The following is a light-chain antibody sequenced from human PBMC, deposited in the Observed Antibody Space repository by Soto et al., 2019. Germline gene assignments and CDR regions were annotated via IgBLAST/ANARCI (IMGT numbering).Light chain of an antibody. CDR3: QSYDSRLSGYVV. CDR1: SSNIGAGYD. J-gene: IGLJ2*01. CDR2: ANS. V-gene: IGLV1-40*01. Sequence: QSVLTQPPSVSGAPGQTVTISCTGGSSNIGAGYDVHWYQQIPGTAPKLLIYANSNRPSGVPDRFSGSKSGTSASLAVTGLHAEDEADYYCQSYDSRLSGYVVFGGGTKVTVL.